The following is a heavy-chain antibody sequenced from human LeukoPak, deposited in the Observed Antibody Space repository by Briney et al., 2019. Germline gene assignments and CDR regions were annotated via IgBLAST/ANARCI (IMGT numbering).Heavy chain of an antibody. V-gene: IGHV1-2*02. CDR2: INPNSGDT. CDR3: ARGTAYTEHSFFDY. D-gene: IGHD3-16*01. CDR1: GYPFTGYY. J-gene: IGHJ4*02. Sequence: ASVKVSCKASGYPFTGYYLHWVRQAPGQGPERMGWINPNSGDTNYAQNFQGRVTMTWDTSISTAYMGLSRLKSDDTAIYYCARGTAYTEHSFFDYWGQGTLVTVSS.